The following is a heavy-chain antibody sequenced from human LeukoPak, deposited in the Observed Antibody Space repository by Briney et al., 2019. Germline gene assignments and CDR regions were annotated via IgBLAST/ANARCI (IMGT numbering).Heavy chain of an antibody. V-gene: IGHV3-23*01. Sequence: KTGGSLRLSCATSGFTLGSYAMNWVRQAPGKGLEWVSGISYSGATTYYGDSVKGRFTISRDNADNTLYLQMNSLRVEDTAVYYCARSISSSSSFDYWGQGTLVTVSS. CDR3: ARSISSSSSFDY. CDR2: ISYSGATT. J-gene: IGHJ4*02. CDR1: GFTLGSYA. D-gene: IGHD1-20*01.